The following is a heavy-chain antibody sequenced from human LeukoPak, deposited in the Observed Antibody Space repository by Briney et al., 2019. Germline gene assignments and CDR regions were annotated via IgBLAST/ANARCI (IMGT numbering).Heavy chain of an antibody. CDR1: GGSISSGGYY. D-gene: IGHD6-6*01. CDR2: IYHSGST. V-gene: IGHV4-30-2*01. Sequence: PSQTLSLTCTVSGGSISSGGYYWSWIRQPPGKGLEWIGYIYHSGSTYYNPSLKSRVTISVDRSKNQFSLKLSSVTAADTAVYYCASGEYSSSSDAFDIWGQGTMVTVSS. J-gene: IGHJ3*02. CDR3: ASGEYSSSSDAFDI.